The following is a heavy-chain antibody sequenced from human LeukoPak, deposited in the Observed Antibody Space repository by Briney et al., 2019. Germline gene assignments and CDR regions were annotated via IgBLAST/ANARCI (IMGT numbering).Heavy chain of an antibody. V-gene: IGHV5-51*01. D-gene: IGHD1-26*01. CDR2: IYPGDSDT. CDR1: GYSFTNYW. Sequence: GESLTISCTGSGYSFTNYWIGWVRQMPGKGLEWMGIIYPGDSDTRYIPSFQGQVTISADKSINTAYLQWSSLKASDSAMYYCARRVDSYWFFDYWGQGTLVTVSS. J-gene: IGHJ4*02. CDR3: ARRVDSYWFFDY.